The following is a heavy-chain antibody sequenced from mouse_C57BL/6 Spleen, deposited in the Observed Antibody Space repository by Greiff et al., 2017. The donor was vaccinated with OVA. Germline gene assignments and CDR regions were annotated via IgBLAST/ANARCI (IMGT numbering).Heavy chain of an antibody. CDR1: GFNITDYY. V-gene: IGHV14-2*01. CDR3: ASITTVY. D-gene: IGHD1-1*01. Sequence: EVQLQQSGAELVKPGASVKLSCTASGFNITDYYMHWVKQRTAQGLAWIGRIDPEDGGIKYAPKFKGKATLTADTSSHTAYLQLSSLTSEDTAIYYCASITTVYWGQGTLLTVSA. CDR2: IDPEDGGI. J-gene: IGHJ3*01.